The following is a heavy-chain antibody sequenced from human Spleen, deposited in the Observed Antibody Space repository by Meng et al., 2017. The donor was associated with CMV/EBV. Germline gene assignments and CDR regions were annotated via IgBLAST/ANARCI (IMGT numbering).Heavy chain of an antibody. CDR2: ISAYNGNT. J-gene: IGHJ5*02. Sequence: ASGYAFSSYGISWVRQAPGQGLEWMGWISAYNGNTNYAQKFQGRVTMTTDTSTSTAYMELTTLRSDDTAVYYCARDRGFLATNWFGPWGQGTLVTVSS. CDR3: ARDRGFLATNWFGP. D-gene: IGHD3-10*01. V-gene: IGHV1-18*01. CDR1: GYAFSSYG.